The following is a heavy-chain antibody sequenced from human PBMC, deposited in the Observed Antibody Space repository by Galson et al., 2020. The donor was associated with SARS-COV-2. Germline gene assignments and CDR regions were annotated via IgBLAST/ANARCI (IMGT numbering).Heavy chain of an antibody. CDR1: GYNFSNYG. CDR2: INAANDNR. Sequence: GESLKISCKASGYNFSNYGMHWVRQAPGQKFEWMGWINAANDNRKSSQKFQGRVTIARDTSATTAYMELSNLKFEDSAVYYCARGGGGLLANFDFWGQGTLVTVSS. D-gene: IGHD2-21*02. V-gene: IGHV1-3*01. CDR3: ARGGGGLLANFDF. J-gene: IGHJ4*02.